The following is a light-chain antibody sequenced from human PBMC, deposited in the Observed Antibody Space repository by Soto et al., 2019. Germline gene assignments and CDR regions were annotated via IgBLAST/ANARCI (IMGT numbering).Light chain of an antibody. Sequence: DIQMPQSPSSVSASVGDRVTITCRASQAIDSWLAWYQQKPGEAPKLLIFTGSLLHSGVPPRFSGSGSGTDFTLTISSLQPEDFAVYYCQHRSIRPVSFGQGTRLEIK. CDR2: TGS. V-gene: IGKV1-12*01. J-gene: IGKJ5*01. CDR3: QHRSIRPVS. CDR1: QAIDSW.